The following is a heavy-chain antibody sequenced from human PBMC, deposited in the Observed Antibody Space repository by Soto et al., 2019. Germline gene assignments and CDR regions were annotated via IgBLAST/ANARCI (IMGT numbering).Heavy chain of an antibody. CDR2: FDPEDGGT. D-gene: IGHD1-1*01. V-gene: IGHV1-24*01. CDR1: GFTLTELS. CDR3: ATGSGSGTTRHPSFDY. Sequence: GASVKGSCKCSGFTLTELSMHCVRQAPGKGLEWMGGFDPEDGGTIYAQKFQGRVTMTEDTSTDTAYMELSSLRSEDTAVYYCATGSGSGTTRHPSFDYWGQGTLVTVSS. J-gene: IGHJ4*02.